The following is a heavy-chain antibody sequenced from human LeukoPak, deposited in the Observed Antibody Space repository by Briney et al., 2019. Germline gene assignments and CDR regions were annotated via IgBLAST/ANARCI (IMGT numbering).Heavy chain of an antibody. CDR2: ISAYSGNT. J-gene: IGHJ6*02. D-gene: IGHD3-10*01. CDR1: GYTFTSYG. Sequence: GASVKVSCKASGYTFTSYGISWVRQAPGQGLEWMGWISAYSGNTNYAQKLQGRVTMTTDTSTSTAYMELRSLRSDDTAVYYCARDLVRYGSGSYPRYGMDVWGQGTTVTVSS. V-gene: IGHV1-18*01. CDR3: ARDLVRYGSGSYPRYGMDV.